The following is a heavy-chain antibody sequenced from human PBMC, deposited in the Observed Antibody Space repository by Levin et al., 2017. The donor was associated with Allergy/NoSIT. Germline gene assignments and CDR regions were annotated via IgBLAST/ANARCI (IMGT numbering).Heavy chain of an antibody. CDR1: GGSISSYY. V-gene: IGHV4-59*01. J-gene: IGHJ6*02. CDR3: ARDYSIIAASGTHYFYGMDV. Sequence: ESLKISCTVSGGSISSYYWSWIRQPPGKGLEWIGYIYYSGSTNYNPSLKSRVTISVDTSKNQFSLKLSSVTAADTAVYYCARDYSIIAASGTHYFYGMDVWGQGTTVTVSS. D-gene: IGHD6-13*01. CDR2: IYYSGST.